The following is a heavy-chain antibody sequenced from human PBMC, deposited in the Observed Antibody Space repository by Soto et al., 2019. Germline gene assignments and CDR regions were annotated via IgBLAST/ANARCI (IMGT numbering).Heavy chain of an antibody. V-gene: IGHV3-23*01. Sequence: EVQLLESGGGLVQPGGSLRLSCEASGFTFSSYAVSWVRQAPGQGLEWVSSITSSGGSTYYAEYVKGRVTISRDNSTHTLILLLNSLRAEVTAVYYCSKRNYYDSSALWDSWGQGTLVNVSS. CDR3: SKRNYYDSSALWDS. D-gene: IGHD3-22*01. CDR1: GFTFSSYA. CDR2: ITSSGGST. J-gene: IGHJ4*02.